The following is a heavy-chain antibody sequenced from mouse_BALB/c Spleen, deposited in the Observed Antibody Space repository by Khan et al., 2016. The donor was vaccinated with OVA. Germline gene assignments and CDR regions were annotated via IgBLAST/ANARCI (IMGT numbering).Heavy chain of an antibody. CDR2: ISYSGNT. Sequence: EVKLLESGPGLVKPSQSLSLTCTVTGFSITSDYAWNWIRQFPGNKLEWMGYISYSGNTKYNPSLKSRISITRDTSKNQFFLQLNSVTAEDTTTYYCARIYGGDFDYWGQGTTLTFSS. D-gene: IGHD1-1*01. CDR3: ARIYGGDFDY. V-gene: IGHV3-2*02. J-gene: IGHJ2*01. CDR1: GFSITSDYA.